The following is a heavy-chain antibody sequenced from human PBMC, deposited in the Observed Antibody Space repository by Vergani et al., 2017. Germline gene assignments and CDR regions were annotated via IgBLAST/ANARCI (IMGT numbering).Heavy chain of an antibody. V-gene: IGHV3-33*01. J-gene: IGHJ4*02. CDR2: RWYAGSNK. Sequence: QVQLVESGGGVVQPGRSLRLSCAASGLTFSSYGMHWVRQAPGKGLEWVAVRWYAGSNKYYEDSVKGRFTISRDNSKNTLYLQMNSLRAEDTAVYYCARYDSGSYFYLLDYWGQGTLVTVSS. D-gene: IGHD1-26*01. CDR3: ARYDSGSYFYLLDY. CDR1: GLTFSSYG.